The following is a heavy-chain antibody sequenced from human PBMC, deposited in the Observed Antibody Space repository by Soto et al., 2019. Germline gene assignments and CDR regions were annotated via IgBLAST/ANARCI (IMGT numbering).Heavy chain of an antibody. CDR3: ARDKRSSRFYDAFDI. Sequence: ASVKVSCKASGYTFASYGISWVRQAPGQGLEWMAWISAENGNKNYAQKFQDRVIVTTDTSTSTGYMELRSLRSDDTAVYYCARDKRSSRFYDAFDIWGQGTL. J-gene: IGHJ3*02. D-gene: IGHD6-13*01. CDR2: ISAENGNK. CDR1: GYTFASYG. V-gene: IGHV1-18*04.